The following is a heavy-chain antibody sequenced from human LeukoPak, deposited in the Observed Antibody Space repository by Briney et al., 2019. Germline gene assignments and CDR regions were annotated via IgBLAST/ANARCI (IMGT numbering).Heavy chain of an antibody. CDR3: ARQDSSSWSKFDY. CDR2: ISSSSSTI. V-gene: IGHV3-48*02. CDR1: GFTFISYS. D-gene: IGHD6-13*01. J-gene: IGHJ4*02. Sequence: GGALRLSCAASGFTFISYSMNWVRQAPGKGLEWVSYISSSSSTIYYADSVKGRFTISRDNAKNSLYLQMNSLRDEDTAVYYCARQDSSSWSKFDYWGQGTLVTVSS.